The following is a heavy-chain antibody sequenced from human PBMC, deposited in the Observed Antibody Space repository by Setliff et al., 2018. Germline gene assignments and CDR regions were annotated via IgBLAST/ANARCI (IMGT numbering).Heavy chain of an antibody. Sequence: GGSLRLSCTASGFTFGDYAVSWVRQAPGKGLEWVGRIKSKTDGGTTDYAAPVKGRFTISRDDSKNSLYLQMNSLKTEDTAVYYCARWTSGSPDCWGQGTLVTVSS. CDR2: IKSKTDGGTT. V-gene: IGHV3-15*01. D-gene: IGHD1-26*01. CDR1: GFTFGDYA. J-gene: IGHJ4*02. CDR3: ARWTSGSPDC.